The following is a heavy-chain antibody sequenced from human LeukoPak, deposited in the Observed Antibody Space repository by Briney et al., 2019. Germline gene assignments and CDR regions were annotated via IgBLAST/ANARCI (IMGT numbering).Heavy chain of an antibody. Sequence: SETLSLTCTVAGGSISSYYWSWIRQPAGKGLEWIGRIYTSGSTNYNPSLKSRVTMSVDTSKNQSSLKLSSVIAADTAVYYFPREDGYQLLYDYWGQGTLVTVSS. CDR3: PREDGYQLLYDY. CDR2: IYTSGST. V-gene: IGHV4-4*07. D-gene: IGHD2-2*01. J-gene: IGHJ4*02. CDR1: GGSISSYY.